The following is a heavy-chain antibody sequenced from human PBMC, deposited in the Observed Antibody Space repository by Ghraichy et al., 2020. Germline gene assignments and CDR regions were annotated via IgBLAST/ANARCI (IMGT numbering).Heavy chain of an antibody. D-gene: IGHD3-10*01. Sequence: SETLSLTCTVSGVSISSSSYYWGWIRQPPGKGLEWIGSIYYSGSTYYNPSLKSRVTISVDTSKNQFSLKLSSVTAADTAVYYCARLFGPGAFDIWGQGTMVTVSS. CDR2: IYYSGST. CDR1: GVSISSSSYY. J-gene: IGHJ3*02. V-gene: IGHV4-39*01. CDR3: ARLFGPGAFDI.